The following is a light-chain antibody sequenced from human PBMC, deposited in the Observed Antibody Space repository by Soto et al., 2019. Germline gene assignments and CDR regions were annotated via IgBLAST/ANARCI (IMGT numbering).Light chain of an antibody. Sequence: QSALTQLRSVSGSPGQSVTISCTGTSSDVGGYNYVSWYQQHPGKAPKVMIYDVSKRPSGVPDRFSGSKSGNTASLTISGLQAEDQAASYCCSHAASYTSYVFGTGTKVTV. J-gene: IGLJ1*01. CDR1: SSDVGGYNY. CDR3: CSHAASYTSYV. CDR2: DVS. V-gene: IGLV2-11*01.